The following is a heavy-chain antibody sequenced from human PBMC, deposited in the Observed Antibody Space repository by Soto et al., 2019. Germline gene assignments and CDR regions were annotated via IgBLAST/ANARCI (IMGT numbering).Heavy chain of an antibody. V-gene: IGHV4-4*07. CDR3: ARAPLAHSYFDF. J-gene: IGHJ4*02. CDR2: LYNDERT. Sequence: SETLSLTCTVSGDSVSSHYWSRIRQPAGKGLEWLGRLYNDERTNYNPSLKSRVTMSMDTSKNQFSLKLTSVTAADSAVSFCARAPLAHSYFDFWGQGILVTVSS. CDR1: GDSVSSHY.